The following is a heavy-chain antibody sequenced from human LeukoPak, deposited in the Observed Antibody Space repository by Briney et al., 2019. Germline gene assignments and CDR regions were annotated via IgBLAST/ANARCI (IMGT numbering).Heavy chain of an antibody. J-gene: IGHJ4*02. CDR1: GFTFSSYS. CDR3: ARDLDYYDSSGPSSD. D-gene: IGHD3-22*01. CDR2: ISSSSSYI. Sequence: PGGSLRLSCAASGFTFSSYSMNWVRQAPGKGLEWVSSISSSSSYIYYADSVKGRFTISRGNAKNSLYLQMNSLRAEDTAVYYCARDLDYYDSSGPSSDWGQGTLVTVFS. V-gene: IGHV3-21*01.